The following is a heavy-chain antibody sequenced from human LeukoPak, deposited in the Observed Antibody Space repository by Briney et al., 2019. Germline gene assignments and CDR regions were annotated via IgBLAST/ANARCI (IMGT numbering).Heavy chain of an antibody. Sequence: GGSLRLSCAASGFTFGSYWMSWVRQAPGKGLEWVANIKQDGSDKYYLDSVKGRFTISRDTAKNSLYLQMNSLKAEDTAVYYCARKDSSGYMAFDIWGQGTMVTVSS. D-gene: IGHD3-22*01. CDR3: ARKDSSGYMAFDI. CDR2: IKQDGSDK. V-gene: IGHV3-7*01. CDR1: GFTFGSYW. J-gene: IGHJ3*02.